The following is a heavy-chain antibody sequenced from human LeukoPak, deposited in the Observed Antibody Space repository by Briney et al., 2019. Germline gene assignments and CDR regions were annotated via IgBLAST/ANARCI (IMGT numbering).Heavy chain of an antibody. J-gene: IGHJ4*02. CDR2: IWYDGSNK. Sequence: PGGSLILSCAASGFTFSSYGMHWVRQAPGKGLEWVAVIWYDGSNKYYADSVKGRFTISRDNSKNTLYLQMNSLRAEDTAVYYCARGGSSGATYFDYWGQGTLVTVSS. D-gene: IGHD6-19*01. CDR3: ARGGSSGATYFDY. V-gene: IGHV3-33*01. CDR1: GFTFSSYG.